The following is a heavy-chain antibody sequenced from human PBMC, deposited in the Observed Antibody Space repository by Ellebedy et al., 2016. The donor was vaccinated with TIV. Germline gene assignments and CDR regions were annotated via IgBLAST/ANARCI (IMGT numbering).Heavy chain of an antibody. Sequence: GESLKISCAGPGFTFSDYFMTWVRQAPGKGLEWISYITHTGSTIYYADSVKGRFTVARDNSKNSLFLQMNNLRGEDAAVYYCGRAREPGYFAYYYHGMDVWGQGTTVTVSS. D-gene: IGHD3-9*01. CDR3: GRAREPGYFAYYYHGMDV. CDR1: GFTFSDYF. V-gene: IGHV3-11*01. J-gene: IGHJ6*02. CDR2: ITHTGSTI.